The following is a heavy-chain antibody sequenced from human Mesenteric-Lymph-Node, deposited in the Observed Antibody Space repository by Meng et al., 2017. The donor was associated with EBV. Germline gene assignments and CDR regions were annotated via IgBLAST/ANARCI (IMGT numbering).Heavy chain of an antibody. D-gene: IGHD4-17*01. V-gene: IGHV4-39*07. Sequence: QLQLQKPGPGLLKPSDTLSLTCSVSGDSITSNSYAWGWIRQPPGKGLEWIGSMYYSGNTYYNPSLKSRVTIALDTSKNQFSLKLSSVTAADTAVYYCARGLRPGENWFDPWGQGALVTVSS. J-gene: IGHJ5*02. CDR1: GDSITSNSYA. CDR3: ARGLRPGENWFDP. CDR2: MYYSGNT.